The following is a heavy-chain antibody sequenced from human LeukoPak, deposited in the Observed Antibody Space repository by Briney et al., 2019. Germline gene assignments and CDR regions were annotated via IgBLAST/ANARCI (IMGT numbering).Heavy chain of an antibody. CDR3: ARDLPISDSSGYYLDY. CDR1: GFTFDDYA. Sequence: GGSLRLSCAASGFTFDDYAMHWVRQAPGKGLEWVSRIDNGGSYTSYADSVKGRFTISRDNAKNTLYLQMNSLRAEDTAVYYCARDLPISDSSGYYLDYWGQGTVVTVSS. D-gene: IGHD3-22*01. CDR2: IDNGGSYT. J-gene: IGHJ4*02. V-gene: IGHV3-74*01.